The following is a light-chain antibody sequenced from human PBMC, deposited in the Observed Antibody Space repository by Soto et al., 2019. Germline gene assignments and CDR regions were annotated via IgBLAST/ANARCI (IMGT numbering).Light chain of an antibody. CDR2: AAS. V-gene: IGKV1D-12*01. CDR1: QVMSSC. CDR3: QQTDTLPST. J-gene: IGKJ5*01. Sequence: DIQSTQSPSSVSAAVGESVTITCRASQVMSSCLAWYQQKPGKAPKLLIFAASTLQSGVPSRFSGSGSRTDFTLTITSLQPEDIGTYYCQQTDTLPSTFGQGTRLEIK.